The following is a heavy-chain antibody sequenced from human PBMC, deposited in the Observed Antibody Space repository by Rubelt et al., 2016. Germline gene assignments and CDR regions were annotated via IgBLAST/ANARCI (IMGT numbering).Heavy chain of an antibody. CDR2: ISGSGGST. CDR3: AKDGDGPTYYFDY. Sequence: EVQLVESGGGLVQPGGSLRLSCAASGFTFSSYAMSWVRQAPGKWLEWVSAISGSGGSTYYADSGKGRFTSSRDNSKNTLYLQMNSLRAEDTAVYYCAKDGDGPTYYFDYWGQGTLVTVSS. D-gene: IGHD4-17*01. J-gene: IGHJ4*02. V-gene: IGHV3-23*04. CDR1: GFTFSSYA.